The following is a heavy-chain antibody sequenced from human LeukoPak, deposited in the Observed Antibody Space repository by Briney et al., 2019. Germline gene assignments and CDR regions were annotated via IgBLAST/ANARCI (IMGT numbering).Heavy chain of an antibody. D-gene: IGHD3-3*01. Sequence: GGSLRLSCAATGFTFSSYAMNWVRQAPGKGLDWVSAISGGGISTYYADSVKGRFTISRDNSKNMLYLQMNSLRAEDTAVYYCAKDDSGYYKGVDYWGQGTQVTVSS. J-gene: IGHJ4*02. CDR3: AKDDSGYYKGVDY. CDR1: GFTFSSYA. V-gene: IGHV3-23*01. CDR2: ISGGGIST.